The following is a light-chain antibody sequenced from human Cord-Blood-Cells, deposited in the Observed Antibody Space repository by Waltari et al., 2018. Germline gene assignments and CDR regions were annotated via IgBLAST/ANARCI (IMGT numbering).Light chain of an antibody. CDR2: YDS. CDR3: QVWDSSSDHVV. CDR1: NIGSKS. V-gene: IGLV3-21*04. J-gene: IGLJ2*01. Sequence: SYVLTQPPSVSVAPRKTASITCGGNNIGSKSVHWYQQKPGQAPVLVIYYDSDRPSGIPERFSGSNSGNTATLTISRVEAGDEADYYCQVWDSSSDHVVFGGGTKLTVL.